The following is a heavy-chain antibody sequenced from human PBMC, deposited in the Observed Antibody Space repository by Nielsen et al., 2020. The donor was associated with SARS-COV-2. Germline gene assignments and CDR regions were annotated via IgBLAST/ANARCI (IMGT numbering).Heavy chain of an antibody. Sequence: GRSLRLSCAASGFTFDDYAMHWVRQAPGKGLEWVSGISWNSGSIGYADSVKGRFTISRDNAKNSLYLQMNSLRAEDTALYYCAKGRGRYFDWLPLWGQGTLVTVSS. V-gene: IGHV3-9*01. J-gene: IGHJ4*02. D-gene: IGHD3-9*01. CDR3: AKGRGRYFDWLPL. CDR1: GFTFDDYA. CDR2: ISWNSGSI.